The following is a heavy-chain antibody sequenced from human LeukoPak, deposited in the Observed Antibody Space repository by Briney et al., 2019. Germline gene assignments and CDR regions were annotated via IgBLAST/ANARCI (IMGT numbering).Heavy chain of an antibody. CDR3: ASVDDLDAFAM. V-gene: IGHV3-30*04. CDR1: GFTFSSYA. CDR2: ISDDGNNK. D-gene: IGHD5-12*01. J-gene: IGHJ3*02. Sequence: PGGSLRLSCAASGFTFSSYAMHWVRQAPGKELERVAAISDDGNNKHYADSVKGRFTIFRDNSKNTLYLHMNSLRNEDTAVYYCASVDDLDAFAMWGQGTMVTVSS.